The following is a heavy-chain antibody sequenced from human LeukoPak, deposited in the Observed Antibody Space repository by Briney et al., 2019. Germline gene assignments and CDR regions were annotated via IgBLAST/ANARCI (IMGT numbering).Heavy chain of an antibody. Sequence: GGSLRLSCAASGFTFSSYWMSRVRQAPGKGLEWVANIKQDGSEKYYVDSVKGRFTISRDNAKNSLYLQMNSLRAEDTAVYYCARGSLRAVVVPAAEYYFDYWGQGTLVTVSS. CDR1: GFTFSSYW. J-gene: IGHJ4*02. V-gene: IGHV3-7*01. D-gene: IGHD2-2*01. CDR2: IKQDGSEK. CDR3: ARGSLRAVVVPAAEYYFDY.